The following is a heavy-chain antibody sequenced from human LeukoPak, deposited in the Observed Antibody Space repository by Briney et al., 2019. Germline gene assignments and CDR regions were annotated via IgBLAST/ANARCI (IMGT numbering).Heavy chain of an antibody. D-gene: IGHD2-15*01. CDR3: AKARGFCSGGSCYNPFDP. J-gene: IGHJ5*02. Sequence: GGSLRLSCAASGFTFSSYAMSWVRQAPGKGLEWVSAISGSGGSTYYADSVKGRFTISRDNSKNTLHLQMNSLRAEDTAVYYCAKARGFCSGGSCYNPFDPWGQGTLVTVSS. CDR1: GFTFSSYA. V-gene: IGHV3-23*01. CDR2: ISGSGGST.